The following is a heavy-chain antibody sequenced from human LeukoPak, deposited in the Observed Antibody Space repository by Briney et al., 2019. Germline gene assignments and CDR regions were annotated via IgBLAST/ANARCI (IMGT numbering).Heavy chain of an antibody. Sequence: PGGSLRLSCAASGFTFSSYGMHWVRQAPGKGLEWVALIRYDGSNKYYADSVKGRFTISRDNSKNTLYLQMNSLRAEDTAVYYCAKRKLRYFDWLMRHYYMDVWGKGTTVTVSS. CDR2: IRYDGSNK. CDR3: AKRKLRYFDWLMRHYYMDV. CDR1: GFTFSSYG. D-gene: IGHD3-9*01. V-gene: IGHV3-30*02. J-gene: IGHJ6*03.